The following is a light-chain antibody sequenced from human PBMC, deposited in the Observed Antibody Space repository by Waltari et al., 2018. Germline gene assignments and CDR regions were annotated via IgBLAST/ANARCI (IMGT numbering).Light chain of an antibody. CDR3: DSYTSSVTRI. CDR2: DVT. Sequence: QSVLTQPASVSGSPGQSITISCTGTSSDVGGYNYVAWFQQYPGKAPKLLIYDVTNRFAGVSNRFSGSKSGNTASLTISGLQAEDEADYYCDSYTSSVTRIFGTGTKVTVL. CDR1: SSDVGGYNY. V-gene: IGLV2-14*03. J-gene: IGLJ1*01.